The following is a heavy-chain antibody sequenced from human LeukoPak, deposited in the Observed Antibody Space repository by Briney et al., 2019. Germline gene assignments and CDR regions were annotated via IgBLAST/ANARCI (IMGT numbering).Heavy chain of an antibody. D-gene: IGHD6-19*01. CDR2: INYSAST. CDR1: GGSISSTSSY. Sequence: SETLSLTCTVSGGSISSTSSYWGWIRQPPGKGLEWIGNINYSASTYYNPSLKSRVTISVDTSKNQFSLELSSLTAADTAVYYCARLSRAVPNAFDIWGQGTMVTVSS. V-gene: IGHV4-39*01. J-gene: IGHJ3*02. CDR3: ARLSRAVPNAFDI.